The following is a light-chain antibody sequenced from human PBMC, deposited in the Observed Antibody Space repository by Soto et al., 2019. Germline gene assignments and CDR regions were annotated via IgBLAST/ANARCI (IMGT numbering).Light chain of an antibody. CDR2: GAS. CDR1: QSVSSN. Sequence: EIVMTQSPATLSVSRGERATLSCRASQSVSSNLAWYQHKPGQAPRLLIYGASTRATGIPARFSGSVSGTEFTLTISSLQSEDFAVYYCQQYNKWPLTFGGGTKVEIK. V-gene: IGKV3-15*01. CDR3: QQYNKWPLT. J-gene: IGKJ4*01.